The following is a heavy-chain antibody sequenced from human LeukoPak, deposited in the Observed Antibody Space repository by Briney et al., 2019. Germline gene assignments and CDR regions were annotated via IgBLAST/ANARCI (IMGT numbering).Heavy chain of an antibody. CDR2: IIPDSGGT. CDR1: GCTFTGYY. J-gene: IGHJ4*02. V-gene: IGHV1-2*02. CDR3: MRDIDY. Sequence: ASVKVSCRASGCTFTGYYIHWVRQAPGQGLEWMGWIIPDSGGTNYAQKFQGRVTMTRDTSISTAYMELNRLRSDDTAVYYCMRDIDYWGQGTLVTVSS.